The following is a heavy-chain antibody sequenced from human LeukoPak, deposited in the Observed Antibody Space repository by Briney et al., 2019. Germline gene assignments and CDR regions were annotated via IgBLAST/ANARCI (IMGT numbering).Heavy chain of an antibody. D-gene: IGHD3-16*01. CDR2: MNPNSGGT. J-gene: IGHJ4*02. V-gene: IGHV1-2*02. CDR1: GYTFNGYY. CDR3: ARGEKFMLLG. Sequence: ASVKVSCKASGYTFNGYYIHWVRQAPGQGLEWMGWMNPNSGGTNYAQKFQGRVTMTGDTSISTAYMELSSLRSDDTAVYYCARGEKFMLLGWGQGTLVTVSS.